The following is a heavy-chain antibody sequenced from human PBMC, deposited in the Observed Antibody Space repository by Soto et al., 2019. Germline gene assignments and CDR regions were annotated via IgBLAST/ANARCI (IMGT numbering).Heavy chain of an antibody. CDR2: INHSGST. CDR1: GGSFSGYY. Sequence: PSETLSLTCAVYGGSFSGYYWSWIRQPPGKGLEWIGEINHSGSTNYNPSLKSRVTISVDTSKNQFSLKLSSVTAADTAVYYCARPEGGNHNWFDPWGQGTLVTVSS. V-gene: IGHV4-34*01. CDR3: ARPEGGNHNWFDP. D-gene: IGHD1-26*01. J-gene: IGHJ5*02.